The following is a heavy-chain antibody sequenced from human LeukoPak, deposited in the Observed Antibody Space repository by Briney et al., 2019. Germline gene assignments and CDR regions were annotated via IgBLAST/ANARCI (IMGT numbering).Heavy chain of an antibody. Sequence: SETLSLTCTVSGGSISSSSYYWGWIRQPPGKGLEWIGEINHSGSTNYNPSLKSRVTISVDTSKNQFSLKLSSVTAADTAVYYCASLGLNYDSSGYHSSYFDYWGQGTLVTVSS. CDR3: ASLGLNYDSSGYHSSYFDY. V-gene: IGHV4-39*07. D-gene: IGHD3-22*01. CDR1: GGSISSSSYY. CDR2: INHSGST. J-gene: IGHJ4*02.